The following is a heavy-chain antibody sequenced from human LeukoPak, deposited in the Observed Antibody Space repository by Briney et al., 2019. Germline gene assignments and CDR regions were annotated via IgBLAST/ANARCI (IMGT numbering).Heavy chain of an antibody. CDR3: ARDLYNWKDEVMAYNWFDP. CDR1: GGTFSSYA. V-gene: IGHV1-69*05. J-gene: IGHJ5*02. CDR2: IIPIFGTA. Sequence: SVKVSCKASGGTFSSYAISWVRQAPGQGLEWMGGIIPIFGTANYAQKFQGRVTITTDESTSTAYMELSSLRSEDTAVYYCARDLYNWKDEVMAYNWFDPWGQGTLVTVSS. D-gene: IGHD1-1*01.